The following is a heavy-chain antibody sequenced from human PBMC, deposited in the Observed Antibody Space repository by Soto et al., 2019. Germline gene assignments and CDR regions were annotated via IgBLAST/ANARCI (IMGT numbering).Heavy chain of an antibody. CDR2: INHSGST. V-gene: IGHV4-34*01. CDR1: GGSFSGYY. J-gene: IGHJ2*01. CDR3: ARGVPPYSMVTSRWYFDL. Sequence: SETLSLTCAVYGGSFSGYYWSWIRQPPGKGLEWIGEINHSGSTNYNPSLKSRVTISVDTSKNQFSLKLSSVTAADTAVYYYARGVPPYSMVTSRWYFDLWGRCSLVTVSS. D-gene: IGHD5-18*01.